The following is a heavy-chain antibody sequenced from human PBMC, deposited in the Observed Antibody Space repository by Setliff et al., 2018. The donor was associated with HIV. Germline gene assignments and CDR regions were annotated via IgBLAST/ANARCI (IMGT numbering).Heavy chain of an antibody. Sequence: ASVKVSCKASGYTFTNHLLYWVRQAPGQRLEWMGWINADNGNTRYSQKFQGRVTITRDASASTAYMELSSLTSQDTAVYYCARERATGKPPLLNWYFDLWGRGTLVTVSS. J-gene: IGHJ2*01. CDR3: ARERATGKPPLLNWYFDL. D-gene: IGHD1-1*01. CDR1: GYTFTNHL. CDR2: INADNGNT. V-gene: IGHV1-3*01.